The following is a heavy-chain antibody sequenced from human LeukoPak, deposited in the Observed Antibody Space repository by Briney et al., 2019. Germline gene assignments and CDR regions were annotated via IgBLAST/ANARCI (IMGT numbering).Heavy chain of an antibody. Sequence: PGGSLRLSCTASGFTFGDYAMSWVRQASGKGLEWVGFIRSKAYGGTTEYAASVKGRFTISRDDSKSIAYLQMNSLKTEDTAVYYCTRDPVWGVDYWGQGTLVTVSS. CDR2: IRSKAYGGTT. D-gene: IGHD3-16*01. CDR3: TRDPVWGVDY. CDR1: GFTFGDYA. J-gene: IGHJ4*02. V-gene: IGHV3-49*04.